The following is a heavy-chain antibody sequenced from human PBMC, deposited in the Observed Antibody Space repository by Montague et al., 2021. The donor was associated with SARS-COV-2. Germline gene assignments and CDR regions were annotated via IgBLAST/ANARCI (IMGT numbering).Heavy chain of an antibody. J-gene: IGHJ6*02. D-gene: IGHD3-16*02. CDR2: IWYDGSNK. Sequence: SLRLSCAASGFTFSSYGMHWVRQAPGKGLEWVAVIWYDGSNKYYADSVKGRFTISRDNSKNTLYLQMNSLRAEDTAVYYCARIVSFYYGMGVWGQGTMVTVSS. CDR1: GFTFSSYG. CDR3: ARIVSFYYGMGV. V-gene: IGHV3-33*01.